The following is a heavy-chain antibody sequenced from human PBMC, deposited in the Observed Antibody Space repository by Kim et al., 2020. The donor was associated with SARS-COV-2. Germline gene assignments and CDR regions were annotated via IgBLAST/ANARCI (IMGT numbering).Heavy chain of an antibody. J-gene: IGHJ4*02. CDR3: ARRLAVADTCFAY. Sequence: SETLSLTCTVSGYSISSGYYWGWIRQPPGKGLEWIGSIYHSGSTYYNPSLKSRVTISVDTSKNQFSLKLSSVTAADTAVYYCARRLAVADTCFAYWGQGTLVTVSS. CDR1: GYSISSGYY. CDR2: IYHSGST. V-gene: IGHV4-38-2*02. D-gene: IGHD6-19*01.